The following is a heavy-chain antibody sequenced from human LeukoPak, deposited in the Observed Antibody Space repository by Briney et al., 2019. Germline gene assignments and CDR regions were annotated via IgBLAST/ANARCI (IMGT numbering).Heavy chain of an antibody. CDR1: GFTFSSYA. Sequence: QPGGSLRLSCAASGFTFSSYAMSWVRQAPGKGLEWVSVISGSGSSTYYADSVKGRFTISRDNSKNTVYPQMNSLRAEDTAAYYCTTSIDYWGQGTLVTVSS. CDR3: TTSIDY. V-gene: IGHV3-23*01. CDR2: ISGSGSST. J-gene: IGHJ4*02.